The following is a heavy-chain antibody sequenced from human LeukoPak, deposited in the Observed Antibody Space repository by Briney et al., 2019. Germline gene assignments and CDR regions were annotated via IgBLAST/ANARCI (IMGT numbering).Heavy chain of an antibody. CDR1: GGSISSGDYY. CDR3: ATNPNIVYYFDY. CDR2: IHYSGSA. D-gene: IGHD1-14*01. Sequence: SETLSLTCTVSGGSISSGDYYWSWIRQHPGKGLEWLGYIHYSGSAHYNPSLKSRVTMSVGTSKNQFSLKLSSVTAADTDVYYCATNPNIVYYFDYWGQGTLVTVSS. V-gene: IGHV4-31*03. J-gene: IGHJ4*02.